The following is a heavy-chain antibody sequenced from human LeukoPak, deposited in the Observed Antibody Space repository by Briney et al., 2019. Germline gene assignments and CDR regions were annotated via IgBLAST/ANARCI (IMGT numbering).Heavy chain of an antibody. J-gene: IGHJ6*02. D-gene: IGHD2-21*02. V-gene: IGHV1-46*01. CDR1: GYTITSYY. CDR2: INPSGGST. Sequence: ASVKVSCKASGYTITSYYMHWVRQAPGQGLEWMGIINPSGGSTSYAQKFQGRVTMTRDTSTSTVYMELSSLRSEDTAVYYCARAGAYCGGDCYSMDVWGQGTTVTVSS. CDR3: ARAGAYCGGDCYSMDV.